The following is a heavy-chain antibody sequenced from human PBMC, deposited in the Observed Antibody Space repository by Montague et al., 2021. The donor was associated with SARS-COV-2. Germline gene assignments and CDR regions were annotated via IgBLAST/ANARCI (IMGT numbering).Heavy chain of an antibody. CDR2: GNLTGST. CDR1: GGSFSGYY. CDR3: SSVKRISYWVSHPAPV. D-gene: IGHD2-8*02. J-gene: IGHJ6*04. Sequence: SETLSLTCAVYGGSFSGYYWSWICQPPAKGLELIWDGNLTGSTNYNPSPNSRVTISVSTSKNQFPLTLSSVTAADTAVYYCSSVKRISYWVSHPAPVWGNGAMVTVSS. V-gene: IGHV4-34*01.